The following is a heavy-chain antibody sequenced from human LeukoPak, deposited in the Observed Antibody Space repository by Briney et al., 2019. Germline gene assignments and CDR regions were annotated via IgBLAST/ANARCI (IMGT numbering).Heavy chain of an antibody. D-gene: IGHD1-26*01. CDR2: IRNNGDNK. V-gene: IGHV3-30*02. J-gene: IGHJ4*02. CDR3: ARDGSGSYYIKYFFDY. Sequence: GGSLRLSCAASGFTFSTYGMHWVRQAPGKGLEWVSFIRNNGDNKYYADSVRGRFTISRDNAKNSLYLQMNSLRAEDTAVYYCARDGSGSYYIKYFFDYWGQGTLVTVSS. CDR1: GFTFSTYG.